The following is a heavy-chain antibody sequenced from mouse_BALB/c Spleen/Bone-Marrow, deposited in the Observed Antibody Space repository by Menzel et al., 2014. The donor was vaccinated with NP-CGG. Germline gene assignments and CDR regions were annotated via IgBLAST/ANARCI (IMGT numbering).Heavy chain of an antibody. J-gene: IGHJ2*01. Sequence: LQQSGSELVRPGASVKLSCKASGYTFTSYWMHWVKQRPGQGLEWIGNIYPGSGSTNYDEKFKSKATLTVDTSSSPAYMQLSSLTSDDSAVYYCTQGYWGQGTTLTVSS. CDR1: GYTFTSYW. V-gene: IGHV1S22*01. CDR3: TQGY. CDR2: IYPGSGST.